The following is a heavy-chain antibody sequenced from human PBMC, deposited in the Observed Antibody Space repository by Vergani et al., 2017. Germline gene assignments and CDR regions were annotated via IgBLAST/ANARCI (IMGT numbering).Heavy chain of an antibody. CDR2: INHSGST. CDR3: ARGRPLFYDSSGYYQPFDY. Sequence: QVQLQESGPGLVKPSETLSLTCTVSGGSISSYYWSWIRQPPGKGLEWIGEINHSGSTNYNPSLKSRVTISVDTSKNQFSLKLSSVTAADTAVYYCARGRPLFYDSSGYYQPFDYWGQGTLVTVSS. D-gene: IGHD3-22*01. CDR1: GGSISSYY. V-gene: IGHV4-34*01. J-gene: IGHJ4*02.